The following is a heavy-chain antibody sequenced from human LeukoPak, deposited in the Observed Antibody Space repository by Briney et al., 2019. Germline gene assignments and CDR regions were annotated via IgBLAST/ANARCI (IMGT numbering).Heavy chain of an antibody. CDR1: GFTFSSYG. D-gene: IGHD6-13*01. CDR3: ARGGIAAAAALLPNY. Sequence: GGSLRLSCAASGFTFSSYGIHWVRQAPGKGLEWVAVIWYDGSNKYYADSVKGRFTISRDNSKNTLYLQMNSLRAEDTAVYYCARGGIAAAAALLPNYWGQGTLVTVSS. J-gene: IGHJ4*02. CDR2: IWYDGSNK. V-gene: IGHV3-33*01.